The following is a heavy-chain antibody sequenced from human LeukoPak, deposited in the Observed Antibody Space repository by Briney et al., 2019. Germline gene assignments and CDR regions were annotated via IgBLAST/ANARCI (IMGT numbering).Heavy chain of an antibody. CDR3: AIGVVITTAFDN. CDR1: GFTINSYW. Sequence: GGSLRLSCAASGFTINSYWMHWVRQAPGKGLVWVSGINSDGSSATYADSVKGRFTISRDNAKNTLYLEMNSLRAEDMAVYYCAIGVVITTAFDNWGQGTLVTVSS. J-gene: IGHJ4*02. CDR2: INSDGSSA. D-gene: IGHD3-22*01. V-gene: IGHV3-74*01.